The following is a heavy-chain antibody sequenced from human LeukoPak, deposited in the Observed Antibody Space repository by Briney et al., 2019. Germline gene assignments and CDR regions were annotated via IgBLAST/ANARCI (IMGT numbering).Heavy chain of an antibody. D-gene: IGHD3-22*01. V-gene: IGHV3-21*01. CDR2: ISSSSSYI. Sequence: GGSLRLSCAASGFTFSSYSMNWVRQAPGKGLEWVSSISSSSSYIYYADSVKGRFTISRDNAKNSLYLQMNSLRAEDTAVYYCARGPEFYYDSSGYYGAFDIWGQGTMVTVSS. J-gene: IGHJ3*02. CDR3: ARGPEFYYDSSGYYGAFDI. CDR1: GFTFSSYS.